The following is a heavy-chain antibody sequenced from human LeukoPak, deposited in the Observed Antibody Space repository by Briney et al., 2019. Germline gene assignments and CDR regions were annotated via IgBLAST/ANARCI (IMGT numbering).Heavy chain of an antibody. V-gene: IGHV3-7*01. CDR3: TRDRSRAEDD. CDR2: INKGGSDK. J-gene: IGHJ4*02. CDR1: GFTFSGHW. D-gene: IGHD1-14*01. Sequence: GGSLRLSCAASGFTFSGHWMSWVRQAPGKGLEWVANINKGGSDKYYVDSVKGRFTISRDNANNLLYLQMNSLRGEDTAVYYCTRDRSRAEDDWGQGTLVTVSS.